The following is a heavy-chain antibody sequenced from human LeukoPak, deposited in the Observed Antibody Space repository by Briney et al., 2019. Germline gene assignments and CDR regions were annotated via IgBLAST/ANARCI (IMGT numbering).Heavy chain of an antibody. Sequence: GGSLRLSCAASGFTFSSHGMHWVRQAPGKGLDWVAITSYDGSNKHYADSVKGRFTISRDNSKNTLYLQMNSLRAEDTAVYYCAKDTTSAKASTMDRGVSSMDVWGQGTTVTVSS. CDR3: AKDTTSAKASTMDRGVSSMDV. CDR1: GFTFSSHG. V-gene: IGHV3-30*18. D-gene: IGHD3-10*01. J-gene: IGHJ6*02. CDR2: TSYDGSNK.